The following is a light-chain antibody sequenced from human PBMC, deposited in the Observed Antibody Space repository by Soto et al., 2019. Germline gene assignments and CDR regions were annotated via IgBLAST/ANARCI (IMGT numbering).Light chain of an antibody. V-gene: IGLV2-11*01. J-gene: IGLJ2*01. Sequence: QSALTQPRSVSGSPGQSVTISCTGTSSDVGGYDYVSWYQQHPGEAPKLMIFGVNKRPSGVPDRFSGSKSGNTASLTISGLQAEDEADYYCCSYAGSFVVFGGGTQLTVL. CDR1: SSDVGGYDY. CDR3: CSYAGSFVV. CDR2: GVN.